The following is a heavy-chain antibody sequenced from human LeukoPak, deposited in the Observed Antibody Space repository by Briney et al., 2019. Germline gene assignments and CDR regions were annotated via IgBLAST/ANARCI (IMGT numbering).Heavy chain of an antibody. D-gene: IGHD3-9*01. J-gene: IGHJ4*02. CDR3: ARDSDNLTGSKSHFDY. CDR2: ISTSSSYI. CDR1: GFTLSSYW. V-gene: IGHV3-21*01. Sequence: GGSLRLSCAASGFTLSSYWMNWVRQAPGKGLEWVSCISTSSSYIYYADSVKGRFTISRDNAKNSLYLQMNSLRPEDAAVYYCARDSDNLTGSKSHFDYWGQGTLVTVSS.